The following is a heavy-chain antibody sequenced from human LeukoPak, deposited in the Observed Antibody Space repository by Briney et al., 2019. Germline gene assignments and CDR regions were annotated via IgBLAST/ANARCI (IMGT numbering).Heavy chain of an antibody. V-gene: IGHV3-30*02. Sequence: GGSLRLSCVISGFTFSMYGMHWVRQAPGKGLEWVAFIRYDGSNKYYADSVKGRFTISRDNSKNTLYLQMNSLRAEDTAVYYCAKDSAFYYDTRRALDYWGQGTLVTVSS. CDR2: IRYDGSNK. CDR1: GFTFSMYG. J-gene: IGHJ4*02. CDR3: AKDSAFYYDTRRALDY. D-gene: IGHD3-9*01.